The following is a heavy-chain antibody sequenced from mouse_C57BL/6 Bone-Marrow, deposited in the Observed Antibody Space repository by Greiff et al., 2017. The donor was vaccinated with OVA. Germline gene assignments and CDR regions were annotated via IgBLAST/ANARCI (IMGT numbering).Heavy chain of an antibody. Sequence: QVQLKQSGAELVRPGASVKLSCKASGYTFTDYYINWVKQRPGQGLEWIARIYPGSGNTYYNEKFKGKATLTAEKSSSTAYMQLSSLTSEDSAVYFCARWGDSITTVVPYAMDYWGQGTSVTVSS. CDR3: ARWGDSITTVVPYAMDY. CDR2: IYPGSGNT. V-gene: IGHV1-76*01. J-gene: IGHJ4*01. D-gene: IGHD1-1*01. CDR1: GYTFTDYY.